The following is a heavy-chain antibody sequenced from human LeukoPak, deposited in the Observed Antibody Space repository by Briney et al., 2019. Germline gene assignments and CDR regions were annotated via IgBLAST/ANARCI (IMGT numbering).Heavy chain of an antibody. D-gene: IGHD2-8*01. CDR3: GGYCTNGVCYTGTTRDMGYFDY. CDR2: ISGSGGST. J-gene: IGHJ4*02. CDR1: GFTFKTYA. V-gene: IGHV3-23*01. Sequence: PGGSLRLSCAASGFTFKTYAMHWVRQAPGKGLEWVSAISGSGGSTYYADSVKGRFTISRDNSKNTLYLQMNSLRAEDTAVYYCGGYCTNGVCYTGTTRDMGYFDYWGQGTLVTVSS.